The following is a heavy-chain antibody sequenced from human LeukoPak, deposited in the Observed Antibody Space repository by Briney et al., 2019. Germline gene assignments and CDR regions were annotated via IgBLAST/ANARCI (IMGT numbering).Heavy chain of an antibody. CDR3: ARGGYYDFWSGYYHFDY. V-gene: IGHV4-34*01. CDR1: GGSFSGYY. J-gene: IGHJ4*02. D-gene: IGHD3-3*01. Sequence: PSETLSLTCAAYGGSFSGYYWSWIRQPPGKGLEWIGEINHSGSTNYNPSLKSRVTISVDTSKNQFSLKLSSVTAADTAVYYCARGGYYDFWSGYYHFDYWGQGTLVTVSS. CDR2: INHSGST.